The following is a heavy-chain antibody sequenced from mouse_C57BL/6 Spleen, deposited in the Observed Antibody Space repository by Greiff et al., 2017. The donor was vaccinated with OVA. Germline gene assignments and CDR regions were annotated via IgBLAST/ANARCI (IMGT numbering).Heavy chain of an antibody. CDR2: IDPSDSYT. J-gene: IGHJ2*01. D-gene: IGHD2-5*01. V-gene: IGHV1-50*01. Sequence: QFQLQQPGAELVKPGASVKLSCKASGYTFTSYWMQWVKQRPGQGLEWIGEIDPSDSYTNYNQKFKGKATLTVDTSSSTAYMQLSSLTSEDSAVYYCARGGSNYPFDYWGQGTTLTVSS. CDR1: GYTFTSYW. CDR3: ARGGSNYPFDY.